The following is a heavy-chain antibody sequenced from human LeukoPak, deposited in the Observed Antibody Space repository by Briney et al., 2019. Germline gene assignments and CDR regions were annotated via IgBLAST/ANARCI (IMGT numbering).Heavy chain of an antibody. CDR1: GFTFSSYS. CDR2: ISSSSSTK. V-gene: IGHV3-48*04. Sequence: GGSLRLSCAASGFTFSSYSMNWVRQAPGKGLEWVSYISSSSSTKYYADSVKGRFTISRDNAKNSLYLQMNSLRAEDTAMYYCARPQYSSGFGAFDIWGQGTTVTVS. J-gene: IGHJ3*02. CDR3: ARPQYSSGFGAFDI. D-gene: IGHD6-19*01.